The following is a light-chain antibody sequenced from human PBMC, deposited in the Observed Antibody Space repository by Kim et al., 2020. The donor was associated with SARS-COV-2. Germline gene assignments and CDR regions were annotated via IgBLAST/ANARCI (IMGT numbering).Light chain of an antibody. CDR1: NSNIGNNY. CDR2: RNN. Sequence: ELTQPPSASGTTGQRVTISCSGSNSNIGNNYVYWYQQFPGTAPKLLIYRNNYRPSGVPDRFSAAKSGTSASLAISGLRSEDEAHYYCASWGDSLSWVFGGGTKLTVL. V-gene: IGLV1-47*01. CDR3: ASWGDSLSWV. J-gene: IGLJ3*02.